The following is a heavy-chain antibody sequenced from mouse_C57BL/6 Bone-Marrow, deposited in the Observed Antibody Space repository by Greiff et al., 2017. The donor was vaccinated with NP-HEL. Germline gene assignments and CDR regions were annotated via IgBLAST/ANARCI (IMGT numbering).Heavy chain of an antibody. CDR2: IRLKSDNYAT. J-gene: IGHJ4*01. Sequence: DVHLVESGGGLVQPGGSMKLSCVASGFTFSNYWMNWVRQSPEKGLEWVAQIRLKSDNYATHYAESVKGRFTISRDDSKSSVYLQMNNLRAEDTGIYYCTITTVVATTRMDYWGQGTSVTVSS. CDR1: GFTFSNYW. V-gene: IGHV6-3*01. CDR3: TITTVVATTRMDY. D-gene: IGHD1-1*01.